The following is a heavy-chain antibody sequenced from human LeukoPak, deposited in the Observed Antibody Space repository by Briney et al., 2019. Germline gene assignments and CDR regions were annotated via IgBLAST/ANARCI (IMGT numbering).Heavy chain of an antibody. CDR2: ISTSSSYI. Sequence: GGSLRLSCAASGFTFSSNSMNWVRQAPGKGLEWVSSISTSSSYIDYADSVKGRFTISRDNAKNPLYLQMNSLRADDTAVYYCARGSSNIAARDNWFDPWGQGTLVTVSS. CDR3: ARGSSNIAARDNWFDP. V-gene: IGHV3-21*01. D-gene: IGHD6-6*01. J-gene: IGHJ5*02. CDR1: GFTFSSNS.